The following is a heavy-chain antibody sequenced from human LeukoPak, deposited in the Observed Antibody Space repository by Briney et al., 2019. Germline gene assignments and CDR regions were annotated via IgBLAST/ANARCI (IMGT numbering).Heavy chain of an antibody. CDR1: GYSISSGYY. CDR2: MYHSGRT. V-gene: IGHV4-38-2*02. CDR3: ARSGSGYLRYYFDY. D-gene: IGHD5-12*01. Sequence: SETLSLTCTVSGYSISSGYYWGWIRQPPGKGLEWIGSMYHSGRTYYNASLKSRVTISLDTSKNQFSLKLSSVTAADTAVYYCARSGSGYLRYYFDYWGQGTLVTVSS. J-gene: IGHJ4*02.